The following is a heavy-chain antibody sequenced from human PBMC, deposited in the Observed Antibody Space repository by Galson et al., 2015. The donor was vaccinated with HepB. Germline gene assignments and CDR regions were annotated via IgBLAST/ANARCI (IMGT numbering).Heavy chain of an antibody. J-gene: IGHJ3*02. D-gene: IGHD3-22*01. CDR1: GVSLSTSGMC. CDR3: ARATYYYDSSGYCDAFDI. V-gene: IGHV2-70*01. CDR2: IDWDDDK. Sequence: PALVKPTQTLTLTCTFSGVSLSTSGMCVSWIRQPPGKALEWLALIDWDDDKYYSTSLKTRLTISKDTSKNQVVLTMTNMDPVDTATYYCARATYYYDSSGYCDAFDIWGQGTMVTVSS.